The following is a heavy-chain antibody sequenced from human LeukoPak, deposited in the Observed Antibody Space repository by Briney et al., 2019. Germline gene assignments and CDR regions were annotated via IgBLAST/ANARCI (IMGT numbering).Heavy chain of an antibody. CDR3: ARYCSSTSCILRGFDY. D-gene: IGHD2-2*01. Sequence: SETLSLTCSVSGYSFTSGHYWGWIRHPPGKGLEWIGNIYHTGSTHYNPSLKSRVTISVDTSKNKFSLKLRSATPADTAVYYCARYCSSTSCILRGFDYWGQGTLVTVSS. J-gene: IGHJ4*02. CDR1: GYSFTSGHY. V-gene: IGHV4-38-2*01. CDR2: IYHTGST.